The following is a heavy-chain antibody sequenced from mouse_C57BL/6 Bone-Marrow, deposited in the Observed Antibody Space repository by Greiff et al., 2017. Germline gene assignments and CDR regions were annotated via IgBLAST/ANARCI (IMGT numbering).Heavy chain of an antibody. V-gene: IGHV1-81*01. CDR3: FYCSSYGGYFDV. J-gene: IGHJ1*03. CDR2: IYPRSGST. D-gene: IGHD1-1*01. CDR1: GYTFTSYG. Sequence: QVQLQQSGAELARPGASVKLSCKASGYTFTSYGIGWVKQRTGQGLEWIGEIYPRSGSTYYNEKFKGKATLTADKSSSTAYMELSSLTSEDSAVXSTFYCSSYGGYFDVWGTGTTVTVSS.